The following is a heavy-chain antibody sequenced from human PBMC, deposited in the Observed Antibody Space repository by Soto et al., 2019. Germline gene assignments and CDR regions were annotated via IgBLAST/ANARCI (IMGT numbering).Heavy chain of an antibody. D-gene: IGHD2-2*01. J-gene: IGHJ4*02. V-gene: IGHV1-18*01. CDR1: GNILTMYV. CDR2: ISAFNGDT. Sequence: QVQLVQSGAEVKKPGAAVKVSCLASGNILTMYVISGVGQAPGQGPKWRGGISAFNGDTNNLQPLQGRVTMTRDTSTNTAYMELRSLTSHDTAVYHCARDVGDEYCRSPSCDGNLDNWGQGTLVTVSS. CDR3: ARDVGDEYCRSPSCDGNLDN.